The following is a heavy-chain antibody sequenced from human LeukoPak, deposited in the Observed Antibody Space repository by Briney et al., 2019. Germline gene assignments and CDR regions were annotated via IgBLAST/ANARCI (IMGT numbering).Heavy chain of an antibody. V-gene: IGHV4-61*01. CDR1: GGSIRSTTHY. CDR3: ATMKAVRVNDFWSGYPDY. Sequence: SETLSFTCTVSGGSIRSTTHYWSWIRQPPGKGLEWIGYIYHSGTTNYNPSLRSRVTISVDTSENQFSLKLSSVTAADTAVYYCATMKAVRVNDFWSGYPDYWGQGTLVTVSS. J-gene: IGHJ4*02. CDR2: IYHSGTT. D-gene: IGHD3-3*01.